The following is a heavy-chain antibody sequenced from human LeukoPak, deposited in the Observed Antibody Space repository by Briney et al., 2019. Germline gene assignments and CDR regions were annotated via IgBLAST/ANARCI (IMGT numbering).Heavy chain of an antibody. V-gene: IGHV3-23*01. CDR1: GFSLSSYA. Sequence: GGSLRLSCTVSGFSLSSYAMSWVRRAPGKGLEWVSAISGSGGSTYYADSVKGRFTISRDNSKNTLYLQMNSLRAEDTAVYYCARDIGETTNWNDWSASMTDYWGQGTLVTVSS. D-gene: IGHD1-1*01. CDR2: ISGSGGST. CDR3: ARDIGETTNWNDWSASMTDY. J-gene: IGHJ4*02.